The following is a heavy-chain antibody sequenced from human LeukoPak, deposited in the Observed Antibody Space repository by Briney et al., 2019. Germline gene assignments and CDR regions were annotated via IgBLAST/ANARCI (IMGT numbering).Heavy chain of an antibody. CDR3: AKDLRSSSSSDSYFDY. J-gene: IGHJ4*02. D-gene: IGHD6-6*01. V-gene: IGHV3-23*01. Sequence: ETLSLTCAVSGGSISSSNWWSWVRQAPGKGLEWVSGISGSGGSIYYVDSVKGRFTISRDNSKNTLYLQMNSLRAEDTAVYYCAKDLRSSSSSDSYFDYWGQGTLVTVSS. CDR2: ISGSGGSI. CDR1: GGSISSSN.